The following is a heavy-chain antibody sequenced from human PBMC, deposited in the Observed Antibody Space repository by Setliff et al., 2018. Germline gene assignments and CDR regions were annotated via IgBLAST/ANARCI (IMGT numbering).Heavy chain of an antibody. J-gene: IGHJ6*03. CDR3: ARDNRARHYMDV. CDR1: GYSISSGFS. D-gene: IGHD3-10*01. Sequence: PSETLSLTCAVSGYSISSGFSCVWIRQSPGKGLEWIGSILFSGDTYYNPSLNSRVTIAAYTSKNQFPLNLSSVTAADAAVYYCARDNRARHYMDVWGKGTTVTVSS. V-gene: IGHV4-38-2*02. CDR2: ILFSGDT.